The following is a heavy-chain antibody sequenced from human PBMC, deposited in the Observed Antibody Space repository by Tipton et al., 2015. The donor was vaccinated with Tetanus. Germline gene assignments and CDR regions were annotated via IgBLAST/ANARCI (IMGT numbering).Heavy chain of an antibody. CDR3: ARLYSYGSLYWFDP. V-gene: IGHV4-59*01. CDR1: GGSISGYF. Sequence: TLSLTCTLSGGSISGYFWTWIRQPPGKGLEWIGYIYYSGSTNYNPSLESRVTISVDTSKNQFSLKLRSVTAADTAVYYCARLYSYGSLYWFDPWGQGTLVTVSS. J-gene: IGHJ5*02. D-gene: IGHD5-18*01. CDR2: IYYSGST.